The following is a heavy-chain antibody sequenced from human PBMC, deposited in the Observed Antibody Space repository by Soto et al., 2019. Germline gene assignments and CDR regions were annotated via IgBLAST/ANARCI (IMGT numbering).Heavy chain of an antibody. CDR2: IYYSGST. Sequence: SETLSLTCTVSGGSISTYYWSWIRQPPGKGLEWIGYIYYSGSTNYNPSLKSRVTMSVDTSKNQFSLKLSSVTAADTAVYYCARTPGAAAGRDYWGQGTLVTVSS. CDR1: GGSISTYY. V-gene: IGHV4-59*12. CDR3: ARTPGAAAGRDY. D-gene: IGHD6-13*01. J-gene: IGHJ4*02.